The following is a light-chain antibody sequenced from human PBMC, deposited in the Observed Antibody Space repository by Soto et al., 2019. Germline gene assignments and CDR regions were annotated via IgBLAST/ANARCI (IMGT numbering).Light chain of an antibody. CDR2: GAS. Sequence: EIVLTQTPGTLSLSPGERATLSCRASQSLSSSYLAWYQQKPGRAPRLLIYGASSRATGIPDRLSGSGSGTDFTLTISRLEPEDFAVYYCQQYGSSGTFGQGTKVDIK. J-gene: IGKJ1*01. CDR3: QQYGSSGT. V-gene: IGKV3-20*01. CDR1: QSLSSSY.